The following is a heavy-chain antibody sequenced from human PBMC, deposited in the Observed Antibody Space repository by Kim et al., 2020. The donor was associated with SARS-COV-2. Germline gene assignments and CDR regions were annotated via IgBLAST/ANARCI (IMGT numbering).Heavy chain of an antibody. CDR3: ASRVDLDY. Sequence: GSNKYYADSVKGRFTISRDNSKNTLYLQMNSLRAEDTAVYYCASRVDLDYWGQGTLVTVSS. CDR2: GSNK. V-gene: IGHV3-30*01. J-gene: IGHJ4*02.